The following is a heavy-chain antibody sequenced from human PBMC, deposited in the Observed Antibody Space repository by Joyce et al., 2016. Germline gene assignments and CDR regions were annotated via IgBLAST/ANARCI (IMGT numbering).Heavy chain of an antibody. CDR2: ISPYNGQT. CDR3: ARDGYRYSGAYYSDY. J-gene: IGHJ4*02. Sequence: QVQLEQSGAEVKKPGASVRVSCRSSGYTFNTFGITWVRRAPGQGLEWIGWISPYNGQTKYSQKFQDRVTMTTDTSRSAAYLELRSLRSGDTAVYYCARDGYRYSGAYYSDYWGQGTLVTVSS. V-gene: IGHV1-18*01. CDR1: GYTFNTFG. D-gene: IGHD5-12*01.